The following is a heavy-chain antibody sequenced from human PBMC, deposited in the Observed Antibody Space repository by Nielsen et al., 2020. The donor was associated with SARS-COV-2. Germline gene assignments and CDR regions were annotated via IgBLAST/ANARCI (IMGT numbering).Heavy chain of an antibody. Sequence: SLKISCAASGFTFDDYAMHWVRQAPGKGLEWVSGISWNSGSIGYADSVKGRFTISRDNAKNSLYLQMNSLRAEDTALYYCAKDINYGDHNGGFDYWGQGTLVTVSS. J-gene: IGHJ4*02. CDR2: ISWNSGSI. V-gene: IGHV3-9*01. CDR1: GFTFDDYA. CDR3: AKDINYGDHNGGFDY. D-gene: IGHD4-17*01.